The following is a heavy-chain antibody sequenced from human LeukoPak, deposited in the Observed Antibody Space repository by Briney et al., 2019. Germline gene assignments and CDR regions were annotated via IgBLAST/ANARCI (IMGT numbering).Heavy chain of an antibody. CDR2: IYYSGST. V-gene: IGHV4-59*08. Sequence: SETLSLTCTVSGGSISSYYWSWIRQPPGKGLEWIGYIYYSGSTNYNPSLKSRVTISVDTSKNQFSLKLSSVTAADTAVYYCAGHYDSSGYYSDYWGQGTLVTVSS. CDR3: AGHYDSSGYYSDY. D-gene: IGHD3-22*01. J-gene: IGHJ4*02. CDR1: GGSISSYY.